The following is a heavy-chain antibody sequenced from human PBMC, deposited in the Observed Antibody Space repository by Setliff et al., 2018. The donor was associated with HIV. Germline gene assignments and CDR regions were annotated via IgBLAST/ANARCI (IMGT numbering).Heavy chain of an antibody. CDR1: GGTFSSYP. J-gene: IGHJ6*03. CDR2: IIPIFGTT. Sequence: SVKVSCKASGGTFSSYPISWVRQDPGQGLEWMGGIIPIFGTTHYAQKFQGRVTVTADESTSTAYMQLSSLRSDDTAVYYCARGRNYDSSGYGDYYYYMDVWGKGTTVTSP. D-gene: IGHD3-22*01. V-gene: IGHV1-69*13. CDR3: ARGRNYDSSGYGDYYYYMDV.